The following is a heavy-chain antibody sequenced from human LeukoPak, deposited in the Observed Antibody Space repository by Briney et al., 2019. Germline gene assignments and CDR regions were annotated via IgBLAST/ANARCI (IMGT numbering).Heavy chain of an antibody. D-gene: IGHD1-26*01. CDR3: TTTVGY. CDR2: IKGKIDGGTT. Sequence: KPGGSLRLSCAASGFTFRNAWMTWVRQAPGMRLEWVGQIKGKIDGGTTDYAAPVKGRFTISREDSQNTLYLQMNSLKTDDAAVYYCTTTVGYWGQGTLVTVSS. J-gene: IGHJ4*02. V-gene: IGHV3-15*01. CDR1: GFTFRNAW.